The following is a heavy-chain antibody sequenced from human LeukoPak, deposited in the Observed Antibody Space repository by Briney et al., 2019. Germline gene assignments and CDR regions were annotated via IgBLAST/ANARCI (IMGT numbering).Heavy chain of an antibody. CDR2: ISSSSACI. V-gene: IGHV3-21*01. CDR1: EFTFSRYS. Sequence: GGSLRLPCAASEFTFSRYSMHWVRQAPGKGLEWVSSISSSSACIYYADSVQGRFTISRDNAKNSLYLQMDSLRAEDTALYYCARVESSITVVSYFDYWGQGTLVTVST. D-gene: IGHD3-10*01. CDR3: ARVESSITVVSYFDY. J-gene: IGHJ4*02.